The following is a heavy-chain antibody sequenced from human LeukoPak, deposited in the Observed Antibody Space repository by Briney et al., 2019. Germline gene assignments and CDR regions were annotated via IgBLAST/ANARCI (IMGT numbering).Heavy chain of an antibody. CDR1: GGTFSSYA. J-gene: IGHJ4*02. CDR2: IIPIFGTA. Sequence: GASVKVSCKASGGTFSSYAISWVRQAPGQGLEWMGGIIPIFGTANYAQKFQGRVTITTDESTSTAYMELSSLRSEDTAVYYCARHSSWYGTFRHWGQGTLVTVSS. D-gene: IGHD6-13*01. CDR3: ARHSSWYGTFRH. V-gene: IGHV1-69*05.